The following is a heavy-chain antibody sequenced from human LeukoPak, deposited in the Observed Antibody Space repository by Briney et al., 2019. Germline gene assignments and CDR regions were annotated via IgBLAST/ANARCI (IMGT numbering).Heavy chain of an antibody. J-gene: IGHJ2*01. CDR1: GGSISSGSYY. V-gene: IGHV4-61*02. Sequence: SQTLSLTCTVSGGSISSGSYYWSWIRQPAGKGLEWIGRIYTSGSTNYNPSLKSRVTISVDTSKNQFSLKLSSVTAADTAVYYWARDGGVGYYDSSGRSWYFDLWGRGTLVTVSS. CDR2: IYTSGST. CDR3: ARDGGVGYYDSSGRSWYFDL. D-gene: IGHD3-22*01.